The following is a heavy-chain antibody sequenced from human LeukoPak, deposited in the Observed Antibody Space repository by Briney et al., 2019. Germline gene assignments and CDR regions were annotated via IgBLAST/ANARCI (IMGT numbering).Heavy chain of an antibody. D-gene: IGHD6-19*01. Sequence: SETLSLTCTVSGASISSFYWSWIRQPPGKGLEWIGYIYYNGVTKHNPSLKSRVTISVDTSKNQFSLNLRSVTAADTAVYYCAGYRVSVAGSFDYWGQGTLVTVSS. CDR1: GASISSFY. J-gene: IGHJ4*02. CDR3: AGYRVSVAGSFDY. V-gene: IGHV4-59*08. CDR2: IYYNGVT.